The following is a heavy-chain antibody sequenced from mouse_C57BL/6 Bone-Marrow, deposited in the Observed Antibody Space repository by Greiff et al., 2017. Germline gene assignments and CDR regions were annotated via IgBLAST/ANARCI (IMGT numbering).Heavy chain of an antibody. CDR3: ERWGEDGYVEGFANGD. Sequence: QVQLEESGPELVKPGASVKMSCKASGYAFTSYWMHWVKQRPGQGLEWIGQINPGDGDTNYNGKFKGKATLTADKSSSTAYMQLSSLTSEDSAVYYCERWGEDGYVEGFANGDWGKGATVTVAT. V-gene: IGHV1-82*01. D-gene: IGHD2-2*01. CDR1: GYAFTSYW. J-gene: IGHJ4*01. CDR2: INPGDGDT.